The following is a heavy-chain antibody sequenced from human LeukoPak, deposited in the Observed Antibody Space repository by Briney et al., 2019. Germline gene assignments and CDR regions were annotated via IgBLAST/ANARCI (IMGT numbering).Heavy chain of an antibody. CDR1: GGSFSGYY. D-gene: IGHD3-22*01. V-gene: IGHV4-34*01. CDR2: INHSGST. CDR3: ARVDSSGYYYGYFDY. Sequence: ETSETLSLTCAVYGGSFSGYYWSWIRQPPGKGLEWIGEINHSGSTNYNPSLKSRVTISVDTSKNQFSLKLSSVTAADTAVYYCARVDSSGYYYGYFDYWGQGTLVTVSS. J-gene: IGHJ4*02.